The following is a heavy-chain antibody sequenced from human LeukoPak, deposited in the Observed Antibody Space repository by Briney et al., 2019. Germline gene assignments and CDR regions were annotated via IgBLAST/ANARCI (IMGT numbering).Heavy chain of an antibody. V-gene: IGHV3-48*04. CDR1: GFTFSSYS. D-gene: IGHD6-25*01. CDR2: ISSSSSTI. J-gene: IGHJ3*01. Sequence: GGSLRLSCAASGFTFSSYSTNWVRQAPGKGLEWVSYISSSSSTIYYADSVQGRFTISRDNAKSSLYLQMNSPRAEDTAVYFRAREVFEGQRQSDAFDVWGQGTMVTVSS. CDR3: AREVFEGQRQSDAFDV.